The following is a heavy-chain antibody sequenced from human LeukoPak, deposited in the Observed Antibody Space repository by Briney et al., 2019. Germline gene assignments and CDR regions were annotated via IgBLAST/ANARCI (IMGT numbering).Heavy chain of an antibody. D-gene: IGHD3-22*01. CDR1: GFTFDDYA. CDR3: AKDIWAYYDSSVSIDY. Sequence: GGSLRLSCAASGFTFDDYAMHWVRQAPGKGLEWVSGISWNSGSIGYADSVKGRFTISRDNAKNSLYLQMNSLRAEDTALYYCAKDIWAYYDSSVSIDYWGQGTLVTVSS. V-gene: IGHV3-9*01. CDR2: ISWNSGSI. J-gene: IGHJ4*02.